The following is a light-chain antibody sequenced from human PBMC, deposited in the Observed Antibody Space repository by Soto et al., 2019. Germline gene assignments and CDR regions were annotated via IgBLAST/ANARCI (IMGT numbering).Light chain of an antibody. V-gene: IGLV3-1*01. Sequence: SYELTQPPSVSVSPGQTASIPCSGDKLGDKYTCWYQQKQGQSPVLVIYQHSQRPSGIPERFSGSNSGNTATLTISGTQAMDEADYYCQAWDSSTDVVFGGGTKLTVL. CDR2: QHS. CDR3: QAWDSSTDVV. CDR1: KLGDKY. J-gene: IGLJ2*01.